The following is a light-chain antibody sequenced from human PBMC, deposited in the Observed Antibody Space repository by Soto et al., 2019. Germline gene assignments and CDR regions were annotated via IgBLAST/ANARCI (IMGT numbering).Light chain of an antibody. V-gene: IGLV2-14*01. Sequence: QSLLTQPASVSLSPGQSITISCTGTSSDVGGYNYVSWYQQHPGKAPKLMIYEVSNRPSGVSNRFSGSKSGNTASLTISGLQAEDEADYYCSSYTSSTPYVFGTGTKVTVL. CDR2: EVS. J-gene: IGLJ1*01. CDR3: SSYTSSTPYV. CDR1: SSDVGGYNY.